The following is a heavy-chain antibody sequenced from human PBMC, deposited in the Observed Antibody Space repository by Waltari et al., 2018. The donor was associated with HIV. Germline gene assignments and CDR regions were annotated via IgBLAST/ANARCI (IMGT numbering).Heavy chain of an antibody. CDR2: ISDDGTNK. Sequence: QVQLVESGGGVVQPGRSLRLSCAASGFTFSSYAMHWVRQAPGEVLEVLAVISDDGTNKYYADSVKDRFSIYRDNSQNTLYLQMFSLRPEDTAVYYCTRASAADLDFWGQGTLVTVSS. J-gene: IGHJ4*02. CDR3: TRASAADLDF. D-gene: IGHD2-2*01. V-gene: IGHV3-30-3*01. CDR1: GFTFSSYA.